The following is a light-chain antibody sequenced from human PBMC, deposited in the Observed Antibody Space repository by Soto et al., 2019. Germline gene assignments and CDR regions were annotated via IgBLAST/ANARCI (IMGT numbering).Light chain of an antibody. CDR2: SNN. CDR1: SSNIGSNT. Sequence: QSVLTQPPSASGTPGQRVTISCSGSSSNIGSNTVNWYQQLPGTAPKLLIYSNNQRPSAVPDRFSGSKSGTSASLAISGLQSEDEADYYCAAWDDSRNGSYVFGTGTKLTVL. V-gene: IGLV1-44*01. J-gene: IGLJ1*01. CDR3: AAWDDSRNGSYV.